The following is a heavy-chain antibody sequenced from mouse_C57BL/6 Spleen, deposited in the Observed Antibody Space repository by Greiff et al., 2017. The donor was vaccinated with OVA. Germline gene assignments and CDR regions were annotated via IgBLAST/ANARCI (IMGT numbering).Heavy chain of an antibody. Sequence: QVQLQQPGAELVKPGASVKMSCKASGYTFTSYWITWVKQRPGQGLEWIGDIYPGSGSTNYNEKFKSKATLTVDTSSSTAYMQLSSLTSEDSAVYDCARDRDYYGSSTGYFDVWGTGTTVTVSS. CDR3: ARDRDYYGSSTGYFDV. CDR2: IYPGSGST. D-gene: IGHD1-1*01. V-gene: IGHV1-55*01. CDR1: GYTFTSYW. J-gene: IGHJ1*03.